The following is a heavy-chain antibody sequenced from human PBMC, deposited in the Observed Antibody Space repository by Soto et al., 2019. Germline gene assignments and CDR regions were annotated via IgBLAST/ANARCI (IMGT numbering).Heavy chain of an antibody. CDR2: INPNSGGT. CDR3: ARDLGPSAYYDFWSGSQGPMDV. J-gene: IGHJ6*02. CDR1: CYSFTGYY. Sequence: ASVKVSCKASCYSFTGYYMRWVRQAPLQVLELLVWINPNSGGTNYAQKFQGRVTMTRDTSISTAYMELSRLRSDDTAVYYCARDLGPSAYYDFWSGSQGPMDVWGQGNTVTVSS. D-gene: IGHD3-3*01. V-gene: IGHV1-2*02.